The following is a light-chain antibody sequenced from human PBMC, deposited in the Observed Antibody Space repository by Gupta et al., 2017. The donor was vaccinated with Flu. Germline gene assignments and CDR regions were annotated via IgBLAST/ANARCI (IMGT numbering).Light chain of an antibody. Sequence: QSAPTQPRSVSGSPGQSVTISCTGSSSDLSASDRVSWCQQRPGKAPKLVLYDVTTGPSGVPDRFSGSTSGNTASLIISGRQDDDEADYYCCSYAGGGTWVFGTGTEVTVL. CDR1: SSDLSASDR. J-gene: IGLJ1*01. CDR3: CSYAGGGTWV. CDR2: DVT. V-gene: IGLV2-11*01.